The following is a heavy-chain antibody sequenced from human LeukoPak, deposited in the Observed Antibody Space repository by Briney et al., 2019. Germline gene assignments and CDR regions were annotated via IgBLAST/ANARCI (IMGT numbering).Heavy chain of an antibody. Sequence: GGSLRLSCAASGFTFSSYVVSWVRQAPGKGLEWISAIGGSTSGTYYADSVKGRFTISRDNSKNTLSLQMNSLGAEDTAVYYCVKDAFYASGTYYNSWGQGTLVTVSS. V-gene: IGHV3-23*01. D-gene: IGHD3-10*01. CDR1: GFTFSSYV. CDR2: IGGSTSGT. J-gene: IGHJ5*02. CDR3: VKDAFYASGTYYNS.